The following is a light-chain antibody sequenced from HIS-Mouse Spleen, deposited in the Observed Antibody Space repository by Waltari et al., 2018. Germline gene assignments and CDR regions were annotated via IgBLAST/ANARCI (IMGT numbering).Light chain of an antibody. CDR1: SSDVGGYNY. Sequence: QSALTQPRSVSGSPGQSVTISCTGTSSDVGGYNYVSWYQQPPGKAPKLMIYEVSKRPSGVPDRFSGSKSGNTASLTISGLQAEDEADYYCCSYAGSYFGGGTKLTVL. CDR2: EVS. CDR3: CSYAGSY. J-gene: IGLJ2*01. V-gene: IGLV2-11*01.